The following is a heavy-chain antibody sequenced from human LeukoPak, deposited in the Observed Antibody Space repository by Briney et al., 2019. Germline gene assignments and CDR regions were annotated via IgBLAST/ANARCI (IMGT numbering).Heavy chain of an antibody. CDR1: GGSISSSSYY. CDR3: ARPRGIDPRGCYFDY. D-gene: IGHD3-16*02. CDR2: IYYSGST. Sequence: PSETLSLTRTVSGGSISSSSYYCGWIRQPPGKGLEWIGSIYYSGSTYYNPSLKSRVTISVDTSKYQCTLKLSSVTAADTAVYYCARPRGIDPRGCYFDYWGQGTLVTVSS. V-gene: IGHV4-39*01. J-gene: IGHJ4*02.